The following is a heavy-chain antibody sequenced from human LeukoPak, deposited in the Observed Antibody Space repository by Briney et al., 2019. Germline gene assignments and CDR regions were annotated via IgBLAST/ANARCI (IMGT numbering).Heavy chain of an antibody. J-gene: IGHJ4*02. Sequence: GASVKVSCKASGYTFTSYYMHWVRQAPGQGLEWKGIINPSGGSTSYAQKFQGRVAMTRDTSTSTVYMELSSLRSEDTAVYYCARDGNLGSSWPEWYFDYWGQGTLVTVSS. CDR3: ARDGNLGSSWPEWYFDY. D-gene: IGHD6-13*01. CDR1: GYTFTSYY. V-gene: IGHV1-46*01. CDR2: INPSGGST.